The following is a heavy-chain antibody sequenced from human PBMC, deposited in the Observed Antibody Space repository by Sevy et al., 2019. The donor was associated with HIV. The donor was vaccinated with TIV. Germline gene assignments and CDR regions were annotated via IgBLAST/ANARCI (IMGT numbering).Heavy chain of an antibody. Sequence: GGSLRLSCEASGFTFSSYSMNWVRQAPGKGLEWVSSISSSSSYIYYADSVKGRFTISRDNAKNTLYLQMNSLRAEDTAVYYCARDRAYSYGYPLDYWGQGTLVTVSS. CDR3: ARDRAYSYGYPLDY. J-gene: IGHJ4*02. CDR1: GFTFSSYS. CDR2: ISSSSSYI. D-gene: IGHD5-18*01. V-gene: IGHV3-21*01.